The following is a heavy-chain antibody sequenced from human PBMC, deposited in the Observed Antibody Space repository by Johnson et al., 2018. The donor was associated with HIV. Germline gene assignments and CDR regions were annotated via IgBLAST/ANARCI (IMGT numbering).Heavy chain of an antibody. J-gene: IGHJ3*02. Sequence: QVLLVESGGGVVQPGRSLRLSCAASGFTFSSYAMHWVRQAPGKGLEWVAIISYDGINKYYADSVKGRFTISRDNSKNTLYMQMNSLRAEETAVYYCARDLDTAMVTCAFDIWCQGTMVTVSS. CDR1: GFTFSSYA. V-gene: IGHV3-30-3*01. CDR3: ARDLDTAMVTCAFDI. CDR2: ISYDGINK. D-gene: IGHD5-18*01.